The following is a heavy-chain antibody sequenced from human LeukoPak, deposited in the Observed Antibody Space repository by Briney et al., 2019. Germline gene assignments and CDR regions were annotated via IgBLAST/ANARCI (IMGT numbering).Heavy chain of an antibody. D-gene: IGHD6-13*01. CDR1: GYSISSGYY. CDR2: IYYSGST. CDR3: ACIWAAAGLYYYYYYMDV. V-gene: IGHV4-38-2*02. Sequence: SETLSLTCTVSGYSISSGYYWGWIRQPPGKGLEWIGSIYYSGSTYYNPSLKSRVTISVDTSKNQFSLKLSSVTAADTAVYYCACIWAAAGLYYYYYYMDVWGKGTTVTVSS. J-gene: IGHJ6*03.